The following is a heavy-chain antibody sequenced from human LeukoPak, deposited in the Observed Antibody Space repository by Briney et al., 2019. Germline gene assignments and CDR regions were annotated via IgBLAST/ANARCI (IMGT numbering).Heavy chain of an antibody. CDR1: GFTFSNYW. D-gene: IGHD3-16*01. J-gene: IGHJ4*02. V-gene: IGHV3-23*01. Sequence: GGSLRLSCAASGFTFSNYWMHWVRQAPGKGLVWVSGISGSDGSTYYADSVKGRFTISRDNSKNTLYLQMNSLRAEDMAVYYCAKDGGQGADYWGQGTLVSVSS. CDR3: AKDGGQGADY. CDR2: ISGSDGST.